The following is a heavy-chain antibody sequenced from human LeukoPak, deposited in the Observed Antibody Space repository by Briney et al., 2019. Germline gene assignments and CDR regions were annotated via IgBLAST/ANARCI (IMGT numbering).Heavy chain of an antibody. J-gene: IGHJ4*02. CDR2: IFGSGTST. D-gene: IGHD1-1*01. CDR1: GFSFSDYV. CDR3: AKGGRGNDGDY. V-gene: IGHV3-23*01. Sequence: PGGSLRLSCVVSGFSFSDYVMSWVRQAPGKGLEWVSSIFGSGTSTYYADSMKGRFTISRDDSTNTLYLQMNSLRAEDTALYYCAKGGRGNDGDYWGQGTLVTVSS.